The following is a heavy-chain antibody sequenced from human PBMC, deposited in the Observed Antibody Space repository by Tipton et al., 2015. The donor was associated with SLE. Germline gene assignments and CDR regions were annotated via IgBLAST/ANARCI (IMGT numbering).Heavy chain of an antibody. V-gene: IGHV3-21*04. J-gene: IGHJ4*02. CDR1: GFTFSSYS. CDR3: AKDTVSDY. CDR2: ISSSSSYI. Sequence: SLRLSCAASGFTFSSYSMNWVRQAPGKGLEWVSSISSSSSYIYYADSVNGRFTVSRDTSKNTLYLQMNSLRAEDTAVYYCAKDTVSDYWGQGSLVTVSS.